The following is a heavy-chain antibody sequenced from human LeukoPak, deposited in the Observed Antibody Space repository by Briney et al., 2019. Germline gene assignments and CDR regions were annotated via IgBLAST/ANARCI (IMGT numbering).Heavy chain of an antibody. D-gene: IGHD2-2*01. J-gene: IGHJ4*02. CDR2: ISGSGGST. CDR3: ARGAVNTSCYFH. CDR1: GFTVSSNY. Sequence: GGSLRLSCAASGFTVSSNYMTWVRQAPGKGLEWVSAISGSGGSTYYADSVKGRFTISRDNSKNTLYLQMNSLRAEDTAVYYCARGAVNTSCYFHWGQGTLVTVSS. V-gene: IGHV3-23*01.